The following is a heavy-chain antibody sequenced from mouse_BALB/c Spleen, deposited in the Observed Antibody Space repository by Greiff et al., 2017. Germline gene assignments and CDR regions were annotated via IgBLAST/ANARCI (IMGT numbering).Heavy chain of an antibody. V-gene: IGHV14-3*02. CDR2: IDPANGNT. CDR1: GFNIKDPY. J-gene: IGHJ4*01. Sequence: EVQLQQSGAELVKPGASVKLSCTASGFNIKDPYMHWVKQRPEQGLEWIGRIDPANGNTKYDPKFQGKATITADTSSNTAYLQLSSLTSEDTAVYYCARGGSSPYAMDYWGQGTSVTVSS. CDR3: ARGGSSPYAMDY. D-gene: IGHD1-1*01.